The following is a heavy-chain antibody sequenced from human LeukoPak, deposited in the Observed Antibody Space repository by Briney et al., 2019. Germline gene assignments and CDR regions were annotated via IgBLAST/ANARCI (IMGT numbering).Heavy chain of an antibody. CDR3: GRDAIVGDTGGGDY. D-gene: IGHD1-26*01. Sequence: PGGSLRPSCAASGFTFSSYWMTWVRQAPGKGLEWVANINGDGSIENYVQSVRGRFSIFRDNAKDALYLKMNSLRVDDKAIYYCGRDAIVGDTGGGDYWGEGTLVTVS. J-gene: IGHJ4*02. CDR2: INGDGSIE. CDR1: GFTFSSYW. V-gene: IGHV3-7*01.